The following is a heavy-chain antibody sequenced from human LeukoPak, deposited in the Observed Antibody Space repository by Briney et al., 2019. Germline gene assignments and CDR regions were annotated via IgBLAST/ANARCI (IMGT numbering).Heavy chain of an antibody. D-gene: IGHD6-13*01. CDR2: IYTSGST. J-gene: IGHJ4*02. V-gene: IGHV4-4*07. CDR1: GGSISSYY. Sequence: PSETLSLTCTVSGGSISSYYWSWIRQPAGKGLEWIGRIYTSGSTNYNPSLKSRVTMSVDTSKNQFSLKLSSVTAADTAVYYCVRARLTAAAGITFIGYFDYWGQGTLVTVSS. CDR3: VRARLTAAAGITFIGYFDY.